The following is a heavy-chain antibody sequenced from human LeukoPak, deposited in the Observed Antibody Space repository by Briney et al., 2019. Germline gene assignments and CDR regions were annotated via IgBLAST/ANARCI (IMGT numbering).Heavy chain of an antibody. V-gene: IGHV4-4*02. Sequence: PSETLSLTCTVSLDSTTSNFWSWVRQPPGKGLEWIGEIHRSGSPNYNPSLQSRVTISIDRSRNQIVLELSSVTAADTAFYYCAREILGGFNPGAYWGQGTLVAVSS. D-gene: IGHD1-14*01. CDR1: LDSTTSNF. CDR3: AREILGGFNPGAY. J-gene: IGHJ4*02. CDR2: IHRSGSP.